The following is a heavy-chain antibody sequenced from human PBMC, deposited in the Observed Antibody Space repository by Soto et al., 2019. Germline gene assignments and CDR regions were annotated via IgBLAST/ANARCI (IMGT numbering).Heavy chain of an antibody. Sequence: SETLSLTCAVFGGSFSGYYWNWIRQPPGKGLEWIGEINHSGSTNYYWSLKSRVTISVDTSRNQFSLKLSSVTAADTAVYYCARSPDSSGYYPRWYYYGMDVWGQGTTVTV. CDR1: GGSFSGYY. D-gene: IGHD3-22*01. V-gene: IGHV4-34*01. CDR2: INHSGST. CDR3: ARSPDSSGYYPRWYYYGMDV. J-gene: IGHJ6*02.